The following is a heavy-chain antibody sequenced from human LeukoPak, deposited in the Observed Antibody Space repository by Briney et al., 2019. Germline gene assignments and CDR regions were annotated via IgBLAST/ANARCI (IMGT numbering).Heavy chain of an antibody. CDR2: VDGGGGGT. CDR1: GFTLSSYA. Sequence: PGGSLRLSCAASGFTLSSYAMTWVRQAPGRGLEWVSSVDGGGGGTYYADSVKGRFTISRDNSKNTLYPQMNSLRAEDTAVCYCARDSGYGSGSYYQDYWGQGTLVTVSS. CDR3: ARDSGYGSGSYYQDY. J-gene: IGHJ4*02. V-gene: IGHV3-23*01. D-gene: IGHD3-10*01.